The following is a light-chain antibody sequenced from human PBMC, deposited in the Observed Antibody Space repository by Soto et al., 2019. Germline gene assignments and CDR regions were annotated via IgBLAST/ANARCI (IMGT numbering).Light chain of an antibody. J-gene: IGKJ2*01. Sequence: EIVMTQSPATLSVSPGGSATLSCRASQHVSSNFAWYRQKPGQAPTLVIYRASTRATGIPARFSGSGSGTEFSLTISSLQSEDFAVYYCQQYNNWPYTFGQGTKLEIK. CDR1: QHVSSN. CDR3: QQYNNWPYT. CDR2: RAS. V-gene: IGKV3-15*01.